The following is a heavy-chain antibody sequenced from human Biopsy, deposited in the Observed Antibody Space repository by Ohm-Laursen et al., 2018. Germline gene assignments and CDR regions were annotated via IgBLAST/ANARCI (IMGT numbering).Heavy chain of an antibody. J-gene: IGHJ5*01. CDR2: ISASSSYI. V-gene: IGHV3-21*06. CDR3: ATELLPPGVGGPWLDS. D-gene: IGHD3-10*01. CDR1: GVTLSGYG. Sequence: SLRLFCAASGVTLSGYGMNWVRQAPGKGLEWVSSISASSSYIYYADSVKGRFTVSRDNTKNTLYLQMNSLRAADTAIYFCATELLPPGVGGPWLDSWGQGTPVTVSP.